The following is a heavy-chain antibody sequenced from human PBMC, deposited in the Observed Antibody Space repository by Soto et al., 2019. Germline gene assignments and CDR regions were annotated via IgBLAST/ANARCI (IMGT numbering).Heavy chain of an antibody. Sequence: PLETLSLTCTVSGASITSSSYWSWIRQPAGKGLEWIGRFSLSGTTNYNPSLRSRVTMSADVSKNQFSLRLTSVTAADTALYYCARGMTPPGAPAWYYFDSWGQGTLVTVPS. CDR1: GASITSSSY. V-gene: IGHV4-4*07. D-gene: IGHD2-8*02. CDR2: FSLSGTT. CDR3: ARGMTPPGAPAWYYFDS. J-gene: IGHJ4*02.